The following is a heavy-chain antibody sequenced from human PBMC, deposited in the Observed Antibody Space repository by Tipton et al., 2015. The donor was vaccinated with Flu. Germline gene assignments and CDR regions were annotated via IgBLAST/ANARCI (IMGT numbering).Heavy chain of an antibody. CDR1: GFSFSTYA. J-gene: IGHJ4*02. CDR3: AKWVRFYDSDGYYFLDY. CDR2: IPGGGDST. D-gene: IGHD3-22*01. Sequence: SLRLSCAASGFSFSTYAMTWVRQAPGRGLEWISTIPGGGDSTYYADSVQGRFTISRDNSKNTVFLLMNNLRAEDTAVYYCAKWVRFYDSDGYYFLDYWGRETLVPVS. V-gene: IGHV3-23*01.